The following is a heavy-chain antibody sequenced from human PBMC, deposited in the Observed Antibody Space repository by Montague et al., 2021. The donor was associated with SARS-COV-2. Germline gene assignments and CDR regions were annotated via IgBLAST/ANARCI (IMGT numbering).Heavy chain of an antibody. J-gene: IGHJ4*02. D-gene: IGHD5-12*01. Sequence: SLRLSCAASGFTFSSYSMNWVRQAPGKGLEWVSSISSSSSYIYYADSVKGRFTISRDNAKNSLYLQMNSLRAEDTAVYYCARGAGDSGYEEFGYWGQGTLVTVSS. CDR3: ARGAGDSGYEEFGY. CDR1: GFTFSSYS. CDR2: ISSSSSYI. V-gene: IGHV3-21*01.